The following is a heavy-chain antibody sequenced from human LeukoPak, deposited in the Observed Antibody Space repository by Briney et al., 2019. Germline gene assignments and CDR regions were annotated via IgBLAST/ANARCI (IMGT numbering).Heavy chain of an antibody. Sequence: SETLSLTCTVSGGSISSSSYYWGWIRQPPGKGLEWIGSIYYSGSTYYNPSLKSRVTISVDTSKNQFSLKLTSVTATDTAVYYCARLEQWLPQHWGQGTLVTVSS. CDR3: ARLEQWLPQH. D-gene: IGHD6-19*01. CDR2: IYYSGST. V-gene: IGHV4-39*01. CDR1: GGSISSSSYY. J-gene: IGHJ1*01.